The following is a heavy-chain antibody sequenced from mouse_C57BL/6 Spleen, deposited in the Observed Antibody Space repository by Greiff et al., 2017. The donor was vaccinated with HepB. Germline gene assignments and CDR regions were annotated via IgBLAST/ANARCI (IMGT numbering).Heavy chain of an antibody. CDR3: AVPTVVRGFDY. D-gene: IGHD1-1*01. CDR2: IHPNSGST. CDR1: GYTFTSYW. Sequence: VQLQQSGAELVKPGASVKLSCKASGYTFTSYWMHWVKQRPGQGLEWIGMIHPNSGSTNYNEKFKSKATLTVDKSSSTAYMQLSSLTSEDSAVYYCAVPTVVRGFDYWGQGTTLTVSS. J-gene: IGHJ2*01. V-gene: IGHV1-64*01.